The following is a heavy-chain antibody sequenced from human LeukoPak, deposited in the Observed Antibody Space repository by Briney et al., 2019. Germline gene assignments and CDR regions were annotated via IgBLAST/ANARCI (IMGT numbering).Heavy chain of an antibody. V-gene: IGHV4-39*07. CDR1: GGFITSSNSH. Sequence: KPSETLSLTCTVSGGFITSSNSHWGWIRQPPGKGLEWVGTIYYSGSTYYKSSLKSRVTISVDTSKNQFSLKLSSVTAADTAVYYCARLTSSWYQDWYFDLWGRGTLVTVSS. J-gene: IGHJ2*01. CDR3: ARLTSSWYQDWYFDL. D-gene: IGHD6-13*01. CDR2: IYYSGST.